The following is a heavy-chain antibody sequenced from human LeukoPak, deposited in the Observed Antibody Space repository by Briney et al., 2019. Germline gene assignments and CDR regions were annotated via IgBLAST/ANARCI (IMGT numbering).Heavy chain of an antibody. Sequence: GRSLRLSCAASGFTFDDYAMHWVRQAPGKGLEWVSGISWNSGSIGYADSVKGRFTISRDNAKNSLYLQMNSLRAEDTAVYYCARHDYGDYEPDYYYGMDVRGQGTTVTVSS. CDR3: ARHDYGDYEPDYYYGMDV. J-gene: IGHJ6*02. V-gene: IGHV3-9*01. CDR1: GFTFDDYA. CDR2: ISWNSGSI. D-gene: IGHD4-17*01.